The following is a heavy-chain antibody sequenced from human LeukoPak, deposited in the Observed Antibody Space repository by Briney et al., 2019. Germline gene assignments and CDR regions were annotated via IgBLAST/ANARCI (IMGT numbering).Heavy chain of an antibody. J-gene: IGHJ4*02. D-gene: IGHD5-18*01. CDR1: GGSISSSSYY. V-gene: IGHV4-39*07. Sequence: NSSETLSLTCTVSGGSISSSSYYWGWIRQPPGKGLEWIGSIYYSGSTYYNPSLKSRVTISVDTSKNQFSLKLSSVTAADTAVYYCAREAGYSYVLYWGQGTLVTVSS. CDR2: IYYSGST. CDR3: AREAGYSYVLY.